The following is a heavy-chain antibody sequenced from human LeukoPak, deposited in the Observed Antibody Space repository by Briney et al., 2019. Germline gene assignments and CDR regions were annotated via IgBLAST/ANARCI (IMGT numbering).Heavy chain of an antibody. Sequence: PSETLSLTCTVSGGSISSYYWSWIRQPAGKGLEWIGRFYTSGSTKYNPSLKSRVTISVDTSKNQFSLKLSSVTAADTAVYYCARGYDGSGYYYRNWYFDLWGRGTLVTVSS. V-gene: IGHV4-4*07. CDR1: GGSISSYY. D-gene: IGHD3-22*01. CDR2: FYTSGST. J-gene: IGHJ2*01. CDR3: ARGYDGSGYYYRNWYFDL.